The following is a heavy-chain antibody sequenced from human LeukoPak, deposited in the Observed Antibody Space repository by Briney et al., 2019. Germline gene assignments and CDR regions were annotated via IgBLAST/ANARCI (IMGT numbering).Heavy chain of an antibody. CDR1: GFTFSNHI. J-gene: IGHJ3*02. V-gene: IGHV3-7*01. CDR2: MRQDGSDK. CDR3: AREGNAFDI. D-gene: IGHD3-10*01. Sequence: GGSLRLPCAASGFTFSNHIISWVRQAPGKGLEWVANMRQDGSDKYYVDFVKGRFTISRDNAKNSLYLQMNNLRAEDTAVYYCAREGNAFDIWGQGTMVSVSS.